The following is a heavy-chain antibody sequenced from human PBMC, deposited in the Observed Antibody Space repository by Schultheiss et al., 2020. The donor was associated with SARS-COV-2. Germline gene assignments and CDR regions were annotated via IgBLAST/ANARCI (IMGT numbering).Heavy chain of an antibody. Sequence: GGSLRLSCAASGFTFSNSIMNWVRQAPGKGLEWVSYISSSSSTIYYADSVKGRFTISRDNAKNSLYLQMNSLRDEDTAVYYCARDPYRGYLYFDYWGQGTLVTVSS. CDR2: ISSSSSTI. CDR1: GFTFSNSI. V-gene: IGHV3-48*02. CDR3: ARDPYRGYLYFDY. J-gene: IGHJ4*02. D-gene: IGHD2-21*01.